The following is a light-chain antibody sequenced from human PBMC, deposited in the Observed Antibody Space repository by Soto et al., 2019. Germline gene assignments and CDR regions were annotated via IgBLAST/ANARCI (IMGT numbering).Light chain of an antibody. CDR3: QQYHNYPRS. J-gene: IGKJ1*01. Sequence: DIQMTQSPSTLSASIGDRVTITCRASESIRTWLAWYQHKPGKAPKFLIYDASSLESGVPSRFSGSGSGTEFTLTISNLQPDDFATYFCQQYHNYPRSFGQGTKVES. V-gene: IGKV1-5*01. CDR2: DAS. CDR1: ESIRTW.